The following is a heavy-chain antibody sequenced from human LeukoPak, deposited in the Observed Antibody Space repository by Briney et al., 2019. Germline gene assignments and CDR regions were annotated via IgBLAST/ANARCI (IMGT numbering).Heavy chain of an antibody. Sequence: SETLSLTCTVSGYSISSGYYWGWIRQPPGKGLECIGEINHSGSTNNNPSLKSRVTISVDMSKNQISLKLTSVTAADTAVYYCARDQYYYDSSGYYGFDYWGQGTLVTVSS. CDR3: ARDQYYYDSSGYYGFDY. J-gene: IGHJ4*02. CDR2: INHSGST. V-gene: IGHV4-38-2*02. D-gene: IGHD3-22*01. CDR1: GYSISSGYY.